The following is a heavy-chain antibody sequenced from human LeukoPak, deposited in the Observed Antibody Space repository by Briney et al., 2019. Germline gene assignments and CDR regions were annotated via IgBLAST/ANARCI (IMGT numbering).Heavy chain of an antibody. CDR1: GFTFSSYS. J-gene: IGHJ4*02. CDR3: ARGSNSLWFGESPSDY. CDR2: ISSSSSYI. D-gene: IGHD3-10*01. Sequence: GGSLRLSCAASGFTFSSYSMNWVRQAPGKGLEWVSSISSSSSYIYYADSVKGRFTISRDNAKNSLYLQMNSLRAEDTAVYYCARGSNSLWFGESPSDYWGQGTLVTVSS. V-gene: IGHV3-21*01.